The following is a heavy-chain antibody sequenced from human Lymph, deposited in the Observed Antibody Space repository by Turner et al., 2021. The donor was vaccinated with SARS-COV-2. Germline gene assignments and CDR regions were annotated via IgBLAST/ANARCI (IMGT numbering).Heavy chain of an antibody. Sequence: VQLQESGPGLVKPSGTLSLTCAVSAGSISSSNRWSWVRQPPGKGLEWIGEIHHSGNTNYNPSLKSRVTISGDKSKNQFSLKLSSVTAADTALYNSATKYCSDGSGSYFDYWGQGTLVTVSS. V-gene: IGHV4-4*02. CDR1: AGSISSSNR. CDR3: ATKYCSDGSGSYFDY. D-gene: IGHD2-15*01. J-gene: IGHJ4*02. CDR2: IHHSGNT.